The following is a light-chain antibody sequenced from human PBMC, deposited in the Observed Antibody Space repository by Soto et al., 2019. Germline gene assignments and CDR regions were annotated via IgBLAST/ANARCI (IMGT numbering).Light chain of an antibody. V-gene: IGLV1-44*01. Sequence: QSVLTQPPSASGTPGQRFTISCSGSSSNIGSNTVNWYQQLPGTAPKLLIYSNNQRPSGVPDRFSGSKSGTSASLAISGRQSEDEADYYCAAWDDSLNDWVFGGGTKLTVL. J-gene: IGLJ3*02. CDR1: SSNIGSNT. CDR2: SNN. CDR3: AAWDDSLNDWV.